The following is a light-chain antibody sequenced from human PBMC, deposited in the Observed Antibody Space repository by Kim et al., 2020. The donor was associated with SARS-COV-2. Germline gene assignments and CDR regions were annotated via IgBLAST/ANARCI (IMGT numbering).Light chain of an antibody. Sequence: EIVLTQSPATLSLSPGERATLSCRASQSVSSYLAWYQQKPGQAPRLLIYDASNRATGISARFSGGGSGTDFTLTISSLEPEDFAVYYCQQRSNWPPFTFGGGTKVDIK. CDR1: QSVSSY. V-gene: IGKV3-11*01. CDR2: DAS. CDR3: QQRSNWPPFT. J-gene: IGKJ4*01.